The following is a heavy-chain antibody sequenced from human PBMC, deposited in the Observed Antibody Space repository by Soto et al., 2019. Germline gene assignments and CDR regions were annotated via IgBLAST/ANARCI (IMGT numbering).Heavy chain of an antibody. CDR1: GFVFRTYG. J-gene: IGHJ6*02. V-gene: IGHV3-30*03. D-gene: IGHD5-18*01. Sequence: QVQLVESGGGVVQPGRSLRLSCAASGFVFRTYGMYWVRQAPGKGLEWVALISYDGRSKNYADSVKGRFTISRDNSENKLFLPMKSLTFEDTAVYYCATLVTALVFFAKAVWGQGTTVVVSS. CDR3: ATLVTALVFFAKAV. CDR2: ISYDGRSK.